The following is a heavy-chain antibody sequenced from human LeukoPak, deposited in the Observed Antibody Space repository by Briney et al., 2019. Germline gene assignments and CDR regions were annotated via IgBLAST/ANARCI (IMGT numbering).Heavy chain of an antibody. J-gene: IGHJ3*02. CDR2: ISSSGIYT. V-gene: IGHV3-21*05. D-gene: IGHD3-22*01. Sequence: GGSLRLSCVVSGFTFSSYWMSWVRQAPGKGLEWVSYISSSGIYTNYADSVKGRFTISRDNAKNSLYLQMNNLRAEDTAVYYCARAWTDYYDSSAYYYNAFDIWGQGTMVTVSS. CDR1: GFTFSSYW. CDR3: ARAWTDYYDSSAYYYNAFDI.